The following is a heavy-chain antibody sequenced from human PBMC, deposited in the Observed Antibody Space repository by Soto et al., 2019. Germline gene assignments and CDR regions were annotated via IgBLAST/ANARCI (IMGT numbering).Heavy chain of an antibody. CDR1: GFTFSSYA. Sequence: GGSLRLSCAASGFTFSSYAMNWVRQAPGKGLEWVSAISGSGGSTYYADSVKGRFTISRDNSKNTLYLQLNSLRAEDTAVYYCAKEETVVVQANWYFHLWGRATLVTVSS. CDR2: ISGSGGST. J-gene: IGHJ2*01. D-gene: IGHD2-21*01. CDR3: AKEETVVVQANWYFHL. V-gene: IGHV3-23*01.